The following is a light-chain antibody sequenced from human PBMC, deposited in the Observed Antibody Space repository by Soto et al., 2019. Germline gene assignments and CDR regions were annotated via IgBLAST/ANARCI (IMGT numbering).Light chain of an antibody. CDR1: QSVXSY. CDR3: QQRSNWPPFT. J-gene: IGKJ3*01. V-gene: IGKV3-11*01. CDR2: DAS. Sequence: EIVLTQSXXXLXXXPGXRATLXCRASQSVXSYXAWYHQKPGQAPRLLIYDASNRATGIPARXXXXXXXXXXXXXISSLEPEDFAVYYCQQRSNWPPFTFGPGTKVDXK.